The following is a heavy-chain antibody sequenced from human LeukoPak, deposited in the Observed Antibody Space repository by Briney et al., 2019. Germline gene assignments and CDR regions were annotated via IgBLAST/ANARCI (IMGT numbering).Heavy chain of an antibody. J-gene: IGHJ5*02. D-gene: IGHD3-10*01. V-gene: IGHV4-39*02. CDR3: ARDLHYYGSGP. CDR1: GGSFSSYY. CDR2: IYYSGST. Sequence: PSETLSLTCAVYGGSFSSYYWGWIRQPPGKGLEWIGSIYYSGSTYYNPSLKSRVTISVDTSKNQFSLKLSSVTATDTAVYYCARDLHYYGSGPWGQGTLVTVSS.